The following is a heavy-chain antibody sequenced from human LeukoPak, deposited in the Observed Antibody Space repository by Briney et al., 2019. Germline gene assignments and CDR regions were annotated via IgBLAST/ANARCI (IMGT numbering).Heavy chain of an antibody. CDR2: IYWDGDK. CDR3: AHRPQHGDSFASGPSGAFDV. J-gene: IGHJ3*01. Sequence: ESGPTLVKPTQTLTLTCTFSGFSLSSRAVGVGWIRQPPGKALEWLAIIYWDGDKRYSPSLMHRLTITKDTSKNQVVLALTNVDPMDTATYYCAHRPQHGDSFASGPSGAFDVWGQGTMVTVSS. V-gene: IGHV2-5*02. D-gene: IGHD3-10*01. CDR1: GFSLSSRAVG.